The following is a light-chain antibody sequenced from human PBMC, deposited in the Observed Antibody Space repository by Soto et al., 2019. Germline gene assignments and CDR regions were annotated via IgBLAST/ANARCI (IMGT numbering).Light chain of an antibody. Sequence: DIVMTQSPLSLPVTPGEPASISCSSSQSLLQSNGYNYLDRYLQKPGQSPQLLIYFGSYRASGVPDRFSGSGSGTDFTLKIRRVEAEDVGVYYCMQAQQTPPTFGQGTKVDIK. J-gene: IGKJ1*01. V-gene: IGKV2-28*01. CDR2: FGS. CDR1: QSLLQSNGYNY. CDR3: MQAQQTPPT.